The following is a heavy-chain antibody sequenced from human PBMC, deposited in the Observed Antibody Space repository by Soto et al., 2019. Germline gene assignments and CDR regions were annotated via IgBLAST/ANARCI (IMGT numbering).Heavy chain of an antibody. D-gene: IGHD2-21*01. CDR3: ARQGFVSYFDY. CDR1: GGSISSSSYY. Sequence: QLQLQESGPGLVKPSETLSLTCTVSGGSISSSSYYWGWIRQPPGKGLEWIGSIYYSGSTYYNPSLKSRVTISVDTSKNQFSLKLSSVTAADTAVYYCARQGFVSYFDYWGQGTLVTVSS. J-gene: IGHJ4*02. V-gene: IGHV4-39*01. CDR2: IYYSGST.